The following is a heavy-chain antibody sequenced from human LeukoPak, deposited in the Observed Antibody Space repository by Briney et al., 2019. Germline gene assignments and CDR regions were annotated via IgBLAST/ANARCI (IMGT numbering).Heavy chain of an antibody. J-gene: IGHJ4*02. CDR3: ARDGYTYGSFDY. CDR2: IYYSGST. D-gene: IGHD5-18*01. CDR1: GGSISSSSYF. V-gene: IGHV4-39*01. Sequence: KPSETLSLTCSVSGGSISSSSYFWGWIRQPPGKGLEWIGSIYYSGSTYSNPSLKSRVTISVDTSKSQFSLKLTSVTAADTAVYYCARDGYTYGSFDYWGQGTLVTDSS.